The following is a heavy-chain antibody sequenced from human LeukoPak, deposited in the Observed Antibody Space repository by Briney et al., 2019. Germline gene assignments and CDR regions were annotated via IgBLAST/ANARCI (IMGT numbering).Heavy chain of an antibody. CDR2: VKQDGTEK. CDR1: GFTFRDYW. Sequence: PGGSLRLSCEASGFTFRDYWMTWVRQAPGKGLEWVANVKQDGTEKFYVDSVKGRFTISRDNGKNSLYLQMNSLRVEDTAIYYCARAGGPSWADYWGQGTLVTVSS. J-gene: IGHJ4*02. V-gene: IGHV3-7*01. D-gene: IGHD2-2*01. CDR3: ARAGGPSWADY.